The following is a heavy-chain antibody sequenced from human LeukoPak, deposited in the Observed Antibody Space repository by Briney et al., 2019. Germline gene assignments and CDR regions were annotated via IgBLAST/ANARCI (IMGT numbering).Heavy chain of an antibody. CDR3: ARPRSSWSRYFDY. CDR2: INHSGST. V-gene: IGHV4-34*01. CDR1: GGSFSGYY. J-gene: IGHJ4*01. Sequence: SETLSLTCAVYGGSFSGYYWSWIRQPPGKGLEWIGEINHSGSTNYNPSLKSRVTISVDTSKNQFSLKLSSATAADTAVYYCARPRSSWSRYFDYWGQGTLVTVSS. D-gene: IGHD6-13*01.